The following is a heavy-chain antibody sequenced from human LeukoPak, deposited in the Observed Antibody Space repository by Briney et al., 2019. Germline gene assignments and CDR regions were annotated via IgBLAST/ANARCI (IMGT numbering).Heavy chain of an antibody. CDR2: IYHSGST. V-gene: IGHV4-30-2*01. D-gene: IGHD3-10*01. Sequence: SETLSLTCAVSGGSISSGGYSWSWIRQPPGKGLEWIGYIYHSGSTYYNPSLKSRVTISVDRSKNQFSLKLSSVTAADTAVYYCARDSMVRGVTTGYYYGMDVWGQGTTVTVSS. CDR1: GGSISSGGYS. CDR3: ARDSMVRGVTTGYYYGMDV. J-gene: IGHJ6*02.